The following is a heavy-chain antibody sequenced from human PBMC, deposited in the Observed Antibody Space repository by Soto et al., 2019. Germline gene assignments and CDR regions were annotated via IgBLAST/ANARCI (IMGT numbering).Heavy chain of an antibody. J-gene: IGHJ4*02. CDR1: GFTFSSYA. V-gene: IGHV3-30-3*01. CDR3: ARDRLDTVVGTFDY. CDR2: ISYDGTNK. Sequence: PGGSLRLSCAASGFTFSSYAMHWVRQAPGKGLEWVAVISYDGTNKYYVDSVKGRFTISRDNSKNTLYMQMNNLRAEDTALYYCARDRLDTVVGTFDYWGQGTMVTVSS. D-gene: IGHD5-12*01.